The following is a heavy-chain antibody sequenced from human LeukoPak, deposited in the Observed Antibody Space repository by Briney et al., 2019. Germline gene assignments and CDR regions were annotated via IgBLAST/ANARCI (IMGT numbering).Heavy chain of an antibody. J-gene: IGHJ4*02. CDR1: GGSISGYY. V-gene: IGHV4-59*01. D-gene: IGHD4-17*01. CDR3: ARYGMTSATAWGFDY. Sequence: PSETLSLTCTVSGGSISGYYWNWIRQPPGKGLEWIGYIHYTGPTNYNPSLKSRVTISLGTSKNQFSLKLSSVTAADTAVYYCARYGMTSATAWGFDYWGQGTLVTVSS. CDR2: IHYTGPT.